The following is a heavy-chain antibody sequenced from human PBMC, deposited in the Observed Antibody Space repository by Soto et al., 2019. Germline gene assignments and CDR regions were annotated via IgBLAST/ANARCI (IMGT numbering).Heavy chain of an antibody. CDR3: ARGDVVVPAAIGV. CDR1: GGSISSGGYY. CDR2: IYYSGST. D-gene: IGHD2-2*02. V-gene: IGHV4-31*03. J-gene: IGHJ6*02. Sequence: SETLSLTCTVSGGSISSGGYYWSWIRQHPGKGLEWIGYIYYSGSTYYNPSLKSRVTISVDTSKNQFSLKLSSVTAADTAVYYCARGDVVVPAAIGVWGQGTTVTVSS.